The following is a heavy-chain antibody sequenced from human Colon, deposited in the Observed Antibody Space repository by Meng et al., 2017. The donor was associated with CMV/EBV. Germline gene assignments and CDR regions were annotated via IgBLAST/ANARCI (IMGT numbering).Heavy chain of an antibody. J-gene: IGHJ2*01. CDR3: AKVITGLHWYFDL. Sequence: AAGYTLFNRGIGWMRQAPGQGLEWMGWINTYNGKTIYAEKFQGRVTMTTDTSTSTVYMELRSLRSDDTAVYYCAKVITGLHWYFDLWGRGTLVTVSS. D-gene: IGHD1-20*01. V-gene: IGHV1-18*04. CDR2: INTYNGKT. CDR1: GYTLFNRG.